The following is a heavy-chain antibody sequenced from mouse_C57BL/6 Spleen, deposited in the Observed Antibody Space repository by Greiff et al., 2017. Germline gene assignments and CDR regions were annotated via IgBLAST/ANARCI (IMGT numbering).Heavy chain of an antibody. J-gene: IGHJ2*01. Sequence: QVQLQQSGAELVRPGASVKLSCKASGYTFTDYYINWVKQRPGQGLEWIARIYPGSGNTYYNEKFKGKATLTAEKSSSTAYMQLSSLTSEDSAVYFCARGDGYYRFFDYWGQGTTLTVSS. V-gene: IGHV1-76*01. CDR2: IYPGSGNT. CDR1: GYTFTDYY. CDR3: ARGDGYYRFFDY. D-gene: IGHD2-3*01.